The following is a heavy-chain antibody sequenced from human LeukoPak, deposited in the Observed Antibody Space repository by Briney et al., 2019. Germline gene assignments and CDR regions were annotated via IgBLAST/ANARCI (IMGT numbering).Heavy chain of an antibody. V-gene: IGHV2-5*01. Sequence: SGPTLVNPTQTLTLTCTFSGFSLGASGVGVGWIRQPPGKALEWLTLIYWNDDKRYSPSLKSRLTITKDTSKNQVVLTMTNMDPVDTATYYCARSNSSCPGDYWGQGTLVTVSS. J-gene: IGHJ4*02. CDR3: ARSNSSCPGDY. CDR2: IYWNDDK. D-gene: IGHD6-13*01. CDR1: GFSLGASGVG.